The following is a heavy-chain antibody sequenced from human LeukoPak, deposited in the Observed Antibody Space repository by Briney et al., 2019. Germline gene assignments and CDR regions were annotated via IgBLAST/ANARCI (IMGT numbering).Heavy chain of an antibody. CDR1: GFTFSGYG. Sequence: GGSLRLSCAASGFTFSGYGMHWVRQAPGKGLEWVAFIRYDGSNKYYADSVKGRFTISRDNSKNTLYLQMNSLRAEDTAVYYCAKNIAAGDSSGYYYYMDVWGKGTTVTVSS. CDR2: IRYDGSNK. CDR3: AKNIAAGDSSGYYYYMDV. D-gene: IGHD6-13*01. J-gene: IGHJ6*03. V-gene: IGHV3-30*02.